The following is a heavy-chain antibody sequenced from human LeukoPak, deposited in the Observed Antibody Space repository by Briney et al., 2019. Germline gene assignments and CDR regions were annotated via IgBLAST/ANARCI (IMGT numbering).Heavy chain of an antibody. D-gene: IGHD6-19*01. V-gene: IGHV3-30*02. CDR2: IRHDGSDE. Sequence: PGGSLRLSCAASGFNLRPYGMHWVRQAPGKGLEWVAFIRHDGSDEYSADSVKGRFTISRGNSKNTLYLQMNSLRAEDTAVYYCASAIGSGWSYYFDYWGQGTLVTVSS. J-gene: IGHJ4*02. CDR3: ASAIGSGWSYYFDY. CDR1: GFNLRPYG.